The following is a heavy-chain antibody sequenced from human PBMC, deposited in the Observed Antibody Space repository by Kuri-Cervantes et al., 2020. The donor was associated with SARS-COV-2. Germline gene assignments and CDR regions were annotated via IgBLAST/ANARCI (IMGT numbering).Heavy chain of an antibody. D-gene: IGHD3-22*01. V-gene: IGHV4-59*11. CDR3: TRAGYDNSGYYYSFDF. Sequence: SETLSLTCTVSGGSISSHYWSWIRQPPGKGLEWIGYVYSSGSTNYSPSPKSRVTMSVDTSKNQFSLKLISVTAADTAVYYCTRAGYDNSGYYYSFDFWGQGTLVTVSS. CDR1: GGSISSHY. J-gene: IGHJ4*02. CDR2: VYSSGST.